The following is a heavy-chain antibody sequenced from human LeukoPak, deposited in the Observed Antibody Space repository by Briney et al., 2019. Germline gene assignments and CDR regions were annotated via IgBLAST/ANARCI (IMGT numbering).Heavy chain of an antibody. CDR3: ARPTYYYDSSGYYDY. D-gene: IGHD3-22*01. J-gene: IGHJ4*02. CDR2: INPSGGST. Sequence: ASVKVSCKASGYTFTSYYMHWVRQAPGQGLEWMGIINPSGGSTSYAQKFQGRVTMTRDTSTSTFYMELSSLRSEDTAVYYCARPTYYYDSSGYYDYWGQGTLVTVSS. CDR1: GYTFTSYY. V-gene: IGHV1-46*01.